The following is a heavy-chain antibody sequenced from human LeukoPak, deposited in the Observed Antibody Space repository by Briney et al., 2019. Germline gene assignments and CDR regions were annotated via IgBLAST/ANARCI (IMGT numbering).Heavy chain of an antibody. CDR1: GYTFTGYY. J-gene: IGHJ4*02. V-gene: IGHV1-2*02. CDR3: ARDWGQPEPAYYYDSSGYYQFDY. Sequence: ASVKVSCKASGYTFTGYYMHWVRQAPGQGLEWMGWINPNSGGTNYAQKFQGRVTMTRDTSISTAYMELSRLRSDDTAVYYCARDWGQPEPAYYYDSSGYYQFDYWGQGTLVTVSS. D-gene: IGHD3-22*01. CDR2: INPNSGGT.